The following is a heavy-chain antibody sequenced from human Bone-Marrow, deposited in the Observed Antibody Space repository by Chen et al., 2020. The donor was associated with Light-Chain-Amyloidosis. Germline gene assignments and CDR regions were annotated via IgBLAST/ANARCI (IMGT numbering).Heavy chain of an antibody. Sequence: ERLEKSGPEVKKRGAPRTNHTKGSRDTMPNHWIGWVRQMPGKGLKWMGVIYPDDSDARYSPSFEGQVTISADKSITTAYLQWRSLKASDTAMYYCARRRDGYNFDYWGQGTLVTVSS. V-gene: IGHV5-51*01. CDR2: IYPDDSDA. CDR1: RDTMPNHW. D-gene: IGHD5-12*01. CDR3: ARRRDGYNFDY. J-gene: IGHJ4*02.